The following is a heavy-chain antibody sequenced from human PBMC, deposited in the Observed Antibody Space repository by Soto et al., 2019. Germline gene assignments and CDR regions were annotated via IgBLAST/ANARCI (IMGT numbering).Heavy chain of an antibody. CDR2: IHYSGTT. D-gene: IGHD2-2*01. J-gene: IGHJ5*02. CDR3: ARDSPAKMDLFDP. Sequence: SETLSLTCTVSGGSVSSETYYWSWIRQSPGKRPEWIGYIHYSGTTIYNPSFKSRVTISVDRSKNQFSLKLTSVTSADTAVYYCARDSPAKMDLFDPWGQGTLVTVS. CDR1: GGSVSSETYY. V-gene: IGHV4-61*01.